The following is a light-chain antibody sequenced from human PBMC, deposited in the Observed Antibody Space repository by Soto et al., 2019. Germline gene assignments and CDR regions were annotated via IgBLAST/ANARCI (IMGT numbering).Light chain of an antibody. CDR2: AAS. CDR1: QGISSY. CDR3: QQFNSFPRT. V-gene: IGKV1-9*01. Sequence: DLQLTQSPSFLSASVGDRVTITCRASQGISSYLAWYQQNPGKAPKLLIYAASTLQSGVPSRFSGSGSGTEFTLTISSLQPEDFATYYCQQFNSFPRTFGQGTKVEIK. J-gene: IGKJ1*01.